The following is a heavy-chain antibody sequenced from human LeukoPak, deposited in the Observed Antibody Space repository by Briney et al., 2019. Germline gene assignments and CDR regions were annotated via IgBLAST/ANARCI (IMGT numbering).Heavy chain of an antibody. V-gene: IGHV3-9*01. D-gene: IGHD3-22*01. CDR3: AKGSDSSGYYNWFDP. J-gene: IGHJ5*02. CDR2: ISWNSGSI. Sequence: GRSLGLSCAASGFTFDDYAMHWVRQAPGKGLEWVSGISWNSGSIGYADSVKGRFTISRDNAKNSLYLQMNSLRVEDTALYYCAKGSDSSGYYNWFDPWGQGTLVTVSS. CDR1: GFTFDDYA.